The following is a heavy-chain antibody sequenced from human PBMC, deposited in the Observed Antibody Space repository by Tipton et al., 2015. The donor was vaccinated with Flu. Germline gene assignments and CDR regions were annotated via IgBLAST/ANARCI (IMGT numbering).Heavy chain of an antibody. J-gene: IGHJ3*02. CDR3: ARLAYSSSWYSAFDI. V-gene: IGHV3-20*04. D-gene: IGHD6-13*01. CDR2: INWNGGST. CDR1: GFTFDDYG. Sequence: LSLTCAASGFTFDDYGMSWVRQAPGKGLEWVSGINWNGGSTGYADSVKGRFTISRDNAKNSLYLQMNSLRAEDTALYYCARLAYSSSWYSAFDIWGQGTMVTVSS.